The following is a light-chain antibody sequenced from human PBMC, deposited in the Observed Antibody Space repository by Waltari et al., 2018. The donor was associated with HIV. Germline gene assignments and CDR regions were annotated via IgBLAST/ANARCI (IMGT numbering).Light chain of an antibody. CDR3: HQRSSWPRT. V-gene: IGKV3-11*01. CDR1: QSVSSY. J-gene: IGKJ2*01. CDR2: KAS. Sequence: DIVLTQSPATLSLSPGERATLSCRASQSVSSYLAWYQQKPGQAPRLLIYKASNRATGIPARFSGSGSGTDFTLTISSLEPEDFAVYYCHQRSSWPRTFGQGTKLEIK.